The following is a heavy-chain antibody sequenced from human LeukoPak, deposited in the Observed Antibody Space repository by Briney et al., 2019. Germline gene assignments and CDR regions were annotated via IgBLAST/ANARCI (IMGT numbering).Heavy chain of an antibody. D-gene: IGHD6-13*01. Sequence: GGSLRLSCAASGFTFNTYSMNWVRQAPGKGLEWVSFISSSSSYIDYADSVKGRFTISRDNTKNSLFLQMNNVRAEDTAVYYCARDDLQLVRRLGRNTEYYYYYYMDVWGKGTTVTVSS. V-gene: IGHV3-21*01. J-gene: IGHJ6*03. CDR2: ISSSSSYI. CDR3: ARDDLQLVRRLGRNTEYYYYYYMDV. CDR1: GFTFNTYS.